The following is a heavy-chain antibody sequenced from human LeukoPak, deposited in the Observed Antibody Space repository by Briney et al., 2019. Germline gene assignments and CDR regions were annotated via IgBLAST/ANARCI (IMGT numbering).Heavy chain of an antibody. J-gene: IGHJ4*02. CDR2: INPNSGNT. CDR1: GYTFTGYY. D-gene: IGHD3-10*01. V-gene: IGHV1-8*02. CDR3: ASAQGRFGELYY. Sequence: ASVKVSCKASGYTFTGYYMHWVRQAPGQGLEWMGWINPNSGNTGYAQKFQGRVTMTRNTSISTAYMELSSLRSEDTAVYYCASAQGRFGELYYWGQGTLVTVSS.